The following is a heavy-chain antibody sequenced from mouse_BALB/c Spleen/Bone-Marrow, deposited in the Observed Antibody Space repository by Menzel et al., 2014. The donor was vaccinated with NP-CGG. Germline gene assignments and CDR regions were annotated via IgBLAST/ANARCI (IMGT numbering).Heavy chain of an antibody. V-gene: IGHV1-9*01. CDR1: GYTFSSYC. CDR3: AREDYGSSYVDY. J-gene: IGHJ2*01. Sequence: VQLQESGAELMKPGASVTISCKATGYTFSSYCIEWVKQAPGHGLEWIGEILPGSGSTNYNEKFNGKATFTADTSSNTAYMQLSSLTSEDSAVYYCAREDYGSSYVDYWGQGTTLTVSS. D-gene: IGHD1-1*01. CDR2: ILPGSGST.